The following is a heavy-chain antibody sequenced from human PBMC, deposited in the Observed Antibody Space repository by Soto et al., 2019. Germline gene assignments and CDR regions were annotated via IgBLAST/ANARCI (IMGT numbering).Heavy chain of an antibody. CDR3: ARDVDPVAATPARAFDI. V-gene: IGHV4-34*01. J-gene: IGHJ3*02. CDR1: GGSFSGYY. CDR2: INHSGST. D-gene: IGHD2-15*01. Sequence: AWETLSLTCAVYGGSFSGYYWSWIRQPPGKGLEWIGEINHSGSTNYNPSLKSRVTISVDTSKNQFSLKLSSVTAADTAVYYCARDVDPVAATPARAFDIWGQGTMVTVSS.